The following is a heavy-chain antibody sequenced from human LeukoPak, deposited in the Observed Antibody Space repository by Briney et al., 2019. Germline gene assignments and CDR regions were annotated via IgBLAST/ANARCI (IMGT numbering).Heavy chain of an antibody. CDR2: ISSSSSYI. CDR1: GFTFSSYS. Sequence: GGSLRLSCAASGFTFSSYSMNWVRQAPGKGLEWVSSISSSSSYIYYADSVKGRFTISRDNAKNTLYLQMNSLRAEDTAVYYCARDYGAYDILTGYYKDFDYWGQGTLVTVSS. CDR3: ARDYGAYDILTGYYKDFDY. J-gene: IGHJ4*02. D-gene: IGHD3-9*01. V-gene: IGHV3-21*01.